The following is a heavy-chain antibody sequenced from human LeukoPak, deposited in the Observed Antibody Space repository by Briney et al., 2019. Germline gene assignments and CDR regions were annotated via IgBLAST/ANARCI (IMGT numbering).Heavy chain of an antibody. Sequence: PGESLRLSCAASGFTFSAYAMSWVRQAPGKGLEWVAVISYDGANQYHTDSVKGRFTISRDNSMNTLFLQMNSLRADDTAVYYCAKGPLIEVAGTTWDYWGQGALVTVSS. CDR3: AKGPLIEVAGTTWDY. CDR1: GFTFSAYA. CDR2: ISYDGANQ. V-gene: IGHV3-30*18. D-gene: IGHD6-19*01. J-gene: IGHJ4*02.